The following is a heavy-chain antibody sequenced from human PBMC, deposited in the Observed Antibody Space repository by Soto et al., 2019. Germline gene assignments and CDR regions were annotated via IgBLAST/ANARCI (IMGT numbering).Heavy chain of an antibody. CDR1: GGSFSGYY. CDR2: INHSGST. D-gene: IGHD1-20*01. CDR3: ARRGITGTFGY. V-gene: IGHV4-34*01. Sequence: SETLSLTCAVYGGSFSGYYWSWIRQPPGKGLEWIGEINHSGSTNYNPSLKRRVTISVDTSKNQFSLKLSSGTAADTAVYYCARRGITGTFGYWGQGTLVTVSS. J-gene: IGHJ4*02.